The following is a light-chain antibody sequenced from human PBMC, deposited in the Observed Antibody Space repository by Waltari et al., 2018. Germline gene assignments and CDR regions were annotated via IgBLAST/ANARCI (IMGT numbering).Light chain of an antibody. CDR2: KVS. J-gene: IGKJ4*01. V-gene: IGKV2-28*01. CDR1: QSLLHSNGNTY. Sequence: DVVLTQTPFSLPVTPGEPASISCRSSQSLLHSNGNTYLHWYLQRPGQSPRLLIYKVSNRESGVPDRFVGSGSGTDFTLKISRVEPEDVGVYYCMQTTKDPTFGGGTKVEIK. CDR3: MQTTKDPT.